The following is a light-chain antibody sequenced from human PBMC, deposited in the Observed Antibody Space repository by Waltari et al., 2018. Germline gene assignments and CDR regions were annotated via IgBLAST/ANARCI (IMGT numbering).Light chain of an antibody. CDR2: AAS. V-gene: IGKV1-9*01. CDR1: QGISSY. Sequence: DIQLTQSPSFLSASVGDRVTITCRASQGISSYLAWYQQKPGKAPKLLIYAASTLQSGVPSRFSGSGSGTEFTLTISSLQPEDFATYYCQQLNSYPPDFGGGTKVVIK. J-gene: IGKJ4*01. CDR3: QQLNSYPPD.